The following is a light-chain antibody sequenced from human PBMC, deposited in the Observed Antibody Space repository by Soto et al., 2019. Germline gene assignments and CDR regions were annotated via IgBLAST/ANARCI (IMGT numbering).Light chain of an antibody. J-gene: IGLJ3*02. V-gene: IGLV4-69*01. CDR1: SGHSSNA. CDR2: VNSDGSH. Sequence: QLVLTQSPSASASLGASVKLTCTLSSGHSSNAIAWHQQQPEKGPRYLMKVNSDGSHSKGDGIPDRFSGSSSGAERYLTISSLQSEDEADYYCQTWGTGIPWVFGGGTKVTV. CDR3: QTWGTGIPWV.